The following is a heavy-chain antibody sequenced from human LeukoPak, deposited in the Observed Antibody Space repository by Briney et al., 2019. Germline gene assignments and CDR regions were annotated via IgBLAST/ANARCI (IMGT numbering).Heavy chain of an antibody. CDR2: IYSGGST. V-gene: IGHV3-53*01. Sequence: GGSLRLSCAASGFTVSSNYMSWVRQAPGKGLEWVSVIYSGGSTYYADSVKGRFTISRDNSKNTLYLQMNSLRAEDTAVHYCARDAYSSGWYSDYWGQGTLVTVSS. CDR1: GFTVSSNY. J-gene: IGHJ4*02. CDR3: ARDAYSSGWYSDY. D-gene: IGHD6-19*01.